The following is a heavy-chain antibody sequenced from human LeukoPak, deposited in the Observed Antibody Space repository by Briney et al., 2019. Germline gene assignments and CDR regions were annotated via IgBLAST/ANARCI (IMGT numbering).Heavy chain of an antibody. CDR1: GFTFSSYA. J-gene: IGHJ6*02. D-gene: IGHD3-9*01. Sequence: PGGSLRLSCSASGFTFSSYAMHWVRQAPGKGLEWVAVISYDGSNKYYADSVKGRFTISRDNSKNTLYLQMNSLRAEDTAVYYCARVVGGLRYFDWFKYGMDVWGQGTTVTVSS. CDR2: ISYDGSNK. V-gene: IGHV3-30-3*01. CDR3: ARVVGGLRYFDWFKYGMDV.